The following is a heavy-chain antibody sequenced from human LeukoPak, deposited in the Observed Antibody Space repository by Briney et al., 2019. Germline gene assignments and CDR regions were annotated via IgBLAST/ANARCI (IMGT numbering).Heavy chain of an antibody. V-gene: IGHV4-59*01. CDR3: ARDVNGRFSH. J-gene: IGHJ4*02. CDR2: IYYSGST. CDR1: GGYISSYY. Sequence: SETLSLTCTVSGGYISSYYWSWIRQPPGKGLEWIGYIYYSGSTNYNPSLKSRVTISVDTSKNQFSLKLSSVAAADTAVYYCARDVNGRFSHWGQGTLVTVSS. D-gene: IGHD4-17*01.